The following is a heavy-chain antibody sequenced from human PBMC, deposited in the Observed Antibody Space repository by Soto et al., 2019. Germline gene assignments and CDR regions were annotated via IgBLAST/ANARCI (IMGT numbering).Heavy chain of an antibody. CDR1: GYSFTSYW. V-gene: IGHV5-51*01. CDR2: IYPGDSDT. D-gene: IGHD4-17*01. Sequence: LGESLKISCKGSGYSFTSYWIGWVRQMPGKGLEWMGIIYPGDSDTRYSPSFQGQVTISADKSISTAYLQWSSLKASDTAMYYCARSVDNYGDPYYYYGMDVWGQGTTVTVSS. J-gene: IGHJ6*02. CDR3: ARSVDNYGDPYYYYGMDV.